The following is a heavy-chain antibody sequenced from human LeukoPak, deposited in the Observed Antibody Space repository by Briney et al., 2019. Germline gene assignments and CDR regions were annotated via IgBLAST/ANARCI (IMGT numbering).Heavy chain of an antibody. CDR3: ARDYLDSSGAHYDY. D-gene: IGHD3-22*01. J-gene: IGHJ4*02. Sequence: GGSLRLSCAASGFTFSNYWMSWVRQAPGKGLECVANIKGESEKRYVDSVKGRFTISGDNAKNSLYLQMNSLRVEDTAMYYCARDYLDSSGAHYDYWGQGTLVTVSS. CDR2: IKGESEK. V-gene: IGHV3-7*01. CDR1: GFTFSNYW.